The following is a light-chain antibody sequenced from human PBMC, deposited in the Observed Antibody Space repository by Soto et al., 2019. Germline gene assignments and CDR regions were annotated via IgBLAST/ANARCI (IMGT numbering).Light chain of an antibody. CDR2: EVN. CDR1: SGDVGYHDY. CDR3: SSLAGTFYV. Sequence: QSVLTQPPSASWSPGQSVTISCTGTSGDVGYHDYVSWYQQHPGKVPRLMIYEVNKRPSGVPDRFSGSKSGNTASLTVSGLQPEDEADYYCSSLAGTFYVFGTGTKVTVL. J-gene: IGLJ1*01. V-gene: IGLV2-8*01.